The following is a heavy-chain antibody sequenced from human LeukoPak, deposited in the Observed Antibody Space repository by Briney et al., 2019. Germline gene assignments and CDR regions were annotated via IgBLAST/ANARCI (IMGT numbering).Heavy chain of an antibody. J-gene: IGHJ4*02. D-gene: IGHD2-2*02. Sequence: PGGSLRLSCAASGFTFNNYAMSWVRQAPGRGLEWVSTISGSGDSTYYADSVKGRFTISRDNSKNTLYLQMNSLRPEDTAVYYXPKXCASTGCYTSEHWGQGTLVTVSS. CDR1: GFTFNNYA. CDR2: ISGSGDST. CDR3: PKXCASTGCYTSEH. V-gene: IGHV3-23*01.